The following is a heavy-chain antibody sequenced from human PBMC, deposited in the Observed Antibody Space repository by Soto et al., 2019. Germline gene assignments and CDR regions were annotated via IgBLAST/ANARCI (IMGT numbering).Heavy chain of an antibody. CDR1: GFSLSTSGVG. J-gene: IGHJ6*02. V-gene: IGHV2-5*01. CDR2: IYWNDDK. CDR3: AHLTYYYGSGSYKRAMDV. Sequence: SGPTLVNPTQTLTLTCTFSGFSLSTSGVGVGWIRQPPGKALEWLALIYWNDDKRYSPSLKSRLTITKDTSKNQVVLTMTNMDPVDTATYYCAHLTYYYGSGSYKRAMDVWGQGTTVTAP. D-gene: IGHD3-10*01.